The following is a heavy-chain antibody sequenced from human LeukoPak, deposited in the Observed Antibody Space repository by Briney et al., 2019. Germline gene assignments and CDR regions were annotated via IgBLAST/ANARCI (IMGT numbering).Heavy chain of an antibody. V-gene: IGHV1-46*01. J-gene: IGHJ5*02. CDR2: ISPSGGGT. CDR1: GYTFTSNY. Sequence: ASVKVSCKSSGYTFTSNYIHWVRQAPGQGLEWMGIISPSGGGTSYAQKFQGRVTMTRDTSTSTVYMGLSSLRSEDTAVYYCARGGYSSSWYWFDPWGQGTLVTVSS. CDR3: ARGGYSSSWYWFDP. D-gene: IGHD6-13*01.